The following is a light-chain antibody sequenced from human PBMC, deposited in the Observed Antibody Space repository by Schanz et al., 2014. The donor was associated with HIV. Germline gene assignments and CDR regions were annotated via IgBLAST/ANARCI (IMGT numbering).Light chain of an antibody. V-gene: IGKV3-20*01. CDR1: QSISSSL. CDR3: HHYGGS. CDR2: AAS. J-gene: IGKJ3*01. Sequence: EIVLTQSPGRLSLSPGERATLSCRASQSISSSLLAWYQKKPGQAPTLLIYAASSRASGIPDRFSGSGSGADFTLTISGLEPEDFAVYYCHHYGGSFGPGTTVDYK.